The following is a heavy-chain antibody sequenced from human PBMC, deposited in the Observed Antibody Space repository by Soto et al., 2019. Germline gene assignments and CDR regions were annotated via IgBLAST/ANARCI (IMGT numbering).Heavy chain of an antibody. J-gene: IGHJ4*02. CDR1: GGSISSGGYS. CDR3: ARVPDY. V-gene: IGHV4-30-2*01. Sequence: QLQLQESGSGLVKPSQTLSLTCAVSGGSISSGGYSWSWIRQPPGKGLEWIGYIYHSGSPYYNPPLXIXFTISVDRSKHQFSLKLSSVTAADTAVYSCARVPDYWGQGTLVTVSS. CDR2: IYHSGSP.